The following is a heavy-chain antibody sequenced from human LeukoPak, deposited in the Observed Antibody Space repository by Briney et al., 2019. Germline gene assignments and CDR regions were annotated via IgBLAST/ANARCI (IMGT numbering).Heavy chain of an antibody. CDR3: AKDGGGGSSWYFDGSDAFDI. CDR2: ISGSGGST. D-gene: IGHD6-13*01. V-gene: IGHV3-23*01. J-gene: IGHJ3*02. CDR1: GFTFSSYA. Sequence: GGSLRLSCAVSGFTFSSYAMSWVRQAPGKGLEWVSAISGSGGSTYYADSVKGRFTISRDNSKNTLYLQMNSLRAEDTAVYYCAKDGGGGSSWYFDGSDAFDIWGQGTMVTVSS.